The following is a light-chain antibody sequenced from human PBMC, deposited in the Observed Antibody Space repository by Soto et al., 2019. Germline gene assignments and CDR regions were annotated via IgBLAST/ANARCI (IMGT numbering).Light chain of an antibody. J-gene: IGKJ1*01. CDR1: LSISGW. CDR2: DAF. CDR3: QQYNAYPWT. V-gene: IGKV1-5*01. Sequence: DIQMTQSPSTLSASVGDRVTITCRASLSISGWLAWYQQTPGKAPKLLIYDAFTLQSGVPSRFSGSGSGTEFTLTISSLHPDDSATYYCQQYNAYPWTFGLGTKVDIK.